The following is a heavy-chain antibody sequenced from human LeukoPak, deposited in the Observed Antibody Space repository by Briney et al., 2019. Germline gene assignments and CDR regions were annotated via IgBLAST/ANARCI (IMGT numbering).Heavy chain of an antibody. Sequence: KPSETLSLTCAVYGGSFSGYYCSWIRQPPGNGLEWIGEINHSGSTNYNPSLKSRVTISVDTSKNQFSLKLSSVTAADTAVYYCARGGWSYYYYYYMDVWGKGTTVTVSS. V-gene: IGHV4-34*01. CDR1: GGSFSGYY. CDR3: ARGGWSYYYYYYMDV. D-gene: IGHD6-19*01. CDR2: INHSGST. J-gene: IGHJ6*03.